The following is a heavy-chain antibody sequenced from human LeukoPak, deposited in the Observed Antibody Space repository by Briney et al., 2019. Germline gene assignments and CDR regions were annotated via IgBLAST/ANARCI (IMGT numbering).Heavy chain of an antibody. CDR3: ARRGTYQNWFDP. J-gene: IGHJ5*02. CDR1: TFTFSSYW. Sequence: PGGSLRLSCAASTFTFSSYWMSWVRQAPGKGQDWEATIKDDGSEKYYVDSVSGRFTISRDNAKNSLYLQMNSLRAEDTAVYYCARRGTYQNWFDPWGQGTLVTVSS. V-gene: IGHV3-7*01. CDR2: IKDDGSEK. D-gene: IGHD3-16*01.